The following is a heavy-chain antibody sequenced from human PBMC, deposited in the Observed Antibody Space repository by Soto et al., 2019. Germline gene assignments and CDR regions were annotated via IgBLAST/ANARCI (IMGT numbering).Heavy chain of an antibody. V-gene: IGHV1-8*01. CDR1: GYTFTNYD. J-gene: IGHJ5*02. CDR2: MNPNNGAA. D-gene: IGHD2-21*01. Sequence: QVQLVQSGAEVKKPGASVKVSCKASGYTFTNYDINWVRQAAGQGLEWMGWMNPNNGAADYAQKFQGRVTMTRDTSTSTAFMEVNSLRSEDTAVYYCARARGQHMVHNGLDPWGQGTLVTVSS. CDR3: ARARGQHMVHNGLDP.